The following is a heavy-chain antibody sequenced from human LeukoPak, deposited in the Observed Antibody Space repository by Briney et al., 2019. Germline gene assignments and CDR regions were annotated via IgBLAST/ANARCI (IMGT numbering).Heavy chain of an antibody. J-gene: IGHJ4*02. CDR3: AREVVGATSGDY. CDR1: GFPFNNAW. CDR2: ISSSSNYI. D-gene: IGHD1-26*01. V-gene: IGHV3-21*01. Sequence: GGSLRLSCVASGFPFNNAWMNWVRQTPGKGLEWVSSISSSSNYIYYADSVKGRFTISRDNAKNSLYLQVNSLRAEDTAVYYCAREVVGATSGDYWGQGTLVTVSS.